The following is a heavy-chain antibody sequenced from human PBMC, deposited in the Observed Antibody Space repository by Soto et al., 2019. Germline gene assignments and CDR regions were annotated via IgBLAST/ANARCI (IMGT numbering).Heavy chain of an antibody. J-gene: IGHJ6*02. CDR3: ARQQLLPFYYALDV. CDR1: GGSISGYY. Sequence: SETLSLTCNVSGGSISGYYWSWIRQPPGKGLEYIGYIYYRGSTNYNPSLKSRATMSIDTSRNQFALKVNSVTAADTAVYYCARQQLLPFYYALDVWGQGTTVTVSS. V-gene: IGHV4-59*01. CDR2: IYYRGST. D-gene: IGHD6-13*01.